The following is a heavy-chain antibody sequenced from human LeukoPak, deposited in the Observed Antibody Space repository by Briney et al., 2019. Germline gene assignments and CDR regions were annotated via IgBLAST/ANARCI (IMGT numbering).Heavy chain of an antibody. CDR3: TKGYGESHFDS. Sequence: GGSLRLSCAASVFTFRSYGMHLVRQAPGKGLEWVAFIRYDGSIQYYADSVKGRFSISRDNSNNTLYLQMNSLRAEDTAVYFCTKGYGESHFDSWGQGTLVTVSS. CDR2: IRYDGSIQ. CDR1: VFTFRSYG. D-gene: IGHD5-18*01. V-gene: IGHV3-30*02. J-gene: IGHJ4*02.